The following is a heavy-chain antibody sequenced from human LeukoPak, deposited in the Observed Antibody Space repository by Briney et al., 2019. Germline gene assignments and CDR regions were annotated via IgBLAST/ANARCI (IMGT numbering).Heavy chain of an antibody. CDR1: GITFSNYW. CDR3: ARSIPVFGY. Sequence: GGSLRLSCAASGITFSNYWMHWVRQAPGKGLVWVSRISSDGSSTNYADSVKGRFTISRDDAKNTLYLQMNSLRAEDTAVYYCARSIPVFGYWGQGTLVTVSS. J-gene: IGHJ4*02. CDR2: ISSDGSST. V-gene: IGHV3-74*01.